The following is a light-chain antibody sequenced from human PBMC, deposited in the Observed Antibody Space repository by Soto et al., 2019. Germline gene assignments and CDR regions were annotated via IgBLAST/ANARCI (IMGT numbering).Light chain of an antibody. Sequence: DIQLTQSPSFLSASVGDRVAITCRASQDINSYVAWYQQKPGKAPKLLIYAASTWQSAVPSRFSGGGSGTEFTLTISSLQPEDFATYYCQQLNSYPRTFGQGTKVEF. CDR1: QDINSY. J-gene: IGKJ1*01. V-gene: IGKV1-9*01. CDR3: QQLNSYPRT. CDR2: AAS.